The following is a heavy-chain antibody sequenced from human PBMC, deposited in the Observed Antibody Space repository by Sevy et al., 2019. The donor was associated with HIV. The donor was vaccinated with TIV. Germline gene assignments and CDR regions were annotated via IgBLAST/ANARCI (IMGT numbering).Heavy chain of an antibody. CDR1: GGSFSGYY. Sequence: SETLSLTCAVYGGSFSGYYWSWIRQPPGKGLEWIGEINHSGSTNYNPSLKSGVVISLDTSKNHFSVKLSSVTAADTAVYYCARTTTMTTSALDYWGQGTLVTVSS. J-gene: IGHJ4*02. V-gene: IGHV4-34*01. CDR2: INHSGST. CDR3: ARTTTMTTSALDY. D-gene: IGHD4-17*01.